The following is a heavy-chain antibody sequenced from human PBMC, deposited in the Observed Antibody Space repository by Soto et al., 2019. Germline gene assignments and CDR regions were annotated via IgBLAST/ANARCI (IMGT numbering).Heavy chain of an antibody. Sequence: SQTLSLTCAISGDSVSSNSAAWNWIRQSPSRGLEWLGRTYYRSKWYNDYAVSVKSRITINPDTAKNQFSLQLNSVTPEDTAVYYCARSTPRIAVAGTGWFGPWGQGTLVTVAS. CDR3: ARSTPRIAVAGTGWFGP. CDR2: TYYRSKWYN. J-gene: IGHJ5*02. CDR1: GDSVSSNSAA. D-gene: IGHD6-19*01. V-gene: IGHV6-1*01.